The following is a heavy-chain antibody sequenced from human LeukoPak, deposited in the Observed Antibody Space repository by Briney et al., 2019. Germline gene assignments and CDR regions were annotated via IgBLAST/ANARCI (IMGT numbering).Heavy chain of an antibody. CDR1: GFTLSRDW. D-gene: IGHD2-21*01. Sequence: GGSLRLSCAASGFTLSRDWMSWVRQAPGKGLEWVANIKQDGSEKYYVDSVKGRFTISRDNAKNSLYLQMNSLRAEDTAVYYCARDGCGGDCYHTHFDYWGQGTLVTVSS. CDR3: ARDGCGGDCYHTHFDY. CDR2: IKQDGSEK. V-gene: IGHV3-7*01. J-gene: IGHJ4*02.